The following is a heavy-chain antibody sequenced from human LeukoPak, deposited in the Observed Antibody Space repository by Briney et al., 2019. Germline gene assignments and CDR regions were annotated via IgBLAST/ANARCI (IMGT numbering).Heavy chain of an antibody. CDR3: ARETPYIVVVPAATDNYYYGMDV. CDR2: INPSGGST. CDR1: GGTFSSYA. D-gene: IGHD2-2*01. V-gene: IGHV1-46*01. Sequence: ASVKVSCKASGGTFSSYAISWVRQAPGQGLEWMGIINPSGGSTSYAQKFQGRVTMTRDTSTSTVYMELSSLRSEDTAVYYCARETPYIVVVPAATDNYYYGMDVWGQGTTVTVSS. J-gene: IGHJ6*02.